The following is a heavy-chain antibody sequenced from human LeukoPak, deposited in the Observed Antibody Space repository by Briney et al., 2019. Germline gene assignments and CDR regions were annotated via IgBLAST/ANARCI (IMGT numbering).Heavy chain of an antibody. CDR2: INHSGST. Sequence: SETLSLTCTVSGVSISSYYWSWIRQPPGKGLEWIGEINHSGSTNYNPSLKSRVTISVDTSKNQFSLKLSSVTAADTAVYYCARDRITMVRGVTSLWGQGTTVTVSS. CDR1: GVSISSYY. CDR3: ARDRITMVRGVTSL. D-gene: IGHD3-10*01. V-gene: IGHV4-34*01. J-gene: IGHJ6*02.